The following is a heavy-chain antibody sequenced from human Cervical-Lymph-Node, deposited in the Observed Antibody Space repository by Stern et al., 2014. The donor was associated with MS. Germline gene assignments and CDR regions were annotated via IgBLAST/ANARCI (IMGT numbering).Heavy chain of an antibody. D-gene: IGHD5-18*01. J-gene: IGHJ4*02. V-gene: IGHV3-9*01. CDR2: ISWNSGSI. CDR3: AKDTLQGYTYGPDVFDY. CDR1: GFTLEDYT. Sequence: EVQLVESGGGLIQPGRSLRLSCAASGFTLEDYTMHWVRQAPGKGLEWVSGISWNSGSIGYADSGQGRFTISRDNAKNSLFLQMSSLRPEDTAIYYCAKDTLQGYTYGPDVFDYWGQGTLVTVSS.